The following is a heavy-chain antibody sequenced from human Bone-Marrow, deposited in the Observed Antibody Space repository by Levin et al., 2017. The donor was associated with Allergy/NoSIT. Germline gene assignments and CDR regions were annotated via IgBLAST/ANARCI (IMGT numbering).Heavy chain of an antibody. V-gene: IGHV4-59*01. Sequence: SETLSLTCTVSGGSISSYYWSWIRQPPGKGLEWIGYIYYSGSTNYNPSLKSRVTISVDTSKNQFSLKLSSVTAADTAVYYCARVSGEEITIFGVVRRWGWFDPWGQGTLVTVSS. CDR1: GGSISSYY. D-gene: IGHD3-3*01. CDR3: ARVSGEEITIFGVVRRWGWFDP. CDR2: IYYSGST. J-gene: IGHJ5*02.